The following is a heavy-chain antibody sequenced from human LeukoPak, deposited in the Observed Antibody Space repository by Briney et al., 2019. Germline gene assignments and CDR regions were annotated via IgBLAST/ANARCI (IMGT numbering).Heavy chain of an antibody. Sequence: SETLSLTCAVYGGSFSGYYWSWIRQPPGKGLEWIGEINHSGSTNYNPSLKSRVTISVDTSKNQFSLRLSSVTAADTAVYYCAIEGGIAAAGEGYNDYWGQGTLVTVSS. V-gene: IGHV4-34*01. CDR1: GGSFSGYY. J-gene: IGHJ4*02. CDR2: INHSGST. D-gene: IGHD6-13*01. CDR3: AIEGGIAAAGEGYNDY.